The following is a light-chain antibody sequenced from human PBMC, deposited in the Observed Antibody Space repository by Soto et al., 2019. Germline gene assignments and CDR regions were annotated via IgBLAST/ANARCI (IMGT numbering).Light chain of an antibody. CDR2: EVS. CDR3: SSYTSSSTLFV. Sequence: QAVVTQPASVSGSPGQSITISCTGTSSDVGGYNYVSWYQQHPGKAPKLMIYEVSHRPSGVSNRFSGSKSGNTASLTISGLQAEDEADYYCSSYTSSSTLFVFGTGTKVTVL. CDR1: SSDVGGYNY. J-gene: IGLJ1*01. V-gene: IGLV2-14*01.